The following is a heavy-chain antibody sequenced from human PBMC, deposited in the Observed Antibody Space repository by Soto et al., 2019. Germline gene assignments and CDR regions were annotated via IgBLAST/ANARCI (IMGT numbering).Heavy chain of an antibody. V-gene: IGHV1-46*01. D-gene: IGHD3-10*01. Sequence: QVRLVQSGAEVKKTGASLMLSCKTSGYPFTTYYLHWVRQAPGHGLEWMGILFPADGATNYAQKFRGRVTMTRDTSTSTVYMQLSSLRSEDTAVYYCVREFSGGYFDYWGQGSLVTVSS. CDR3: VREFSGGYFDY. CDR1: GYPFTTYY. J-gene: IGHJ4*02. CDR2: LFPADGAT.